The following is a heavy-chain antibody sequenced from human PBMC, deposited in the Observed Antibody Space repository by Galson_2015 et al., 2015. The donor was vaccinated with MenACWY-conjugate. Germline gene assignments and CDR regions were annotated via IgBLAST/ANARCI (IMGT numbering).Heavy chain of an antibody. CDR3: ARDWVYDVLTGYSMDA. V-gene: IGHV3-33*01. CDR2: IWSDGSEK. J-gene: IGHJ6*03. CDR1: GFTFSRYA. D-gene: IGHD3-9*01. Sequence: SLRLSCAASGFTFSRYAMHWVRQTPGKGLEWVAVIWSDGSEKYNPHSVKGRFTISRDNSKNTVYLQMNSLRGEDTAVYYCARDWVYDVLTGYSMDAWDKGTTVIVSS.